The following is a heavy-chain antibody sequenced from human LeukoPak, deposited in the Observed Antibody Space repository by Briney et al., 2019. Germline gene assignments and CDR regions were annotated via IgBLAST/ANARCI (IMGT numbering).Heavy chain of an antibody. CDR1: GDSISSSY. V-gene: IGHV4-59*01. Sequence: PSETLSLTCTVSGDSISSSYWSWIRQPPGKGLEWIGYIHFTGITNYNPSLRSRVTMSLDTSKNQFSLKLNSVTAADTAVYYCARSSGAFDYWGQGALVTVSS. J-gene: IGHJ4*02. CDR2: IHFTGIT. CDR3: ARSSGAFDY.